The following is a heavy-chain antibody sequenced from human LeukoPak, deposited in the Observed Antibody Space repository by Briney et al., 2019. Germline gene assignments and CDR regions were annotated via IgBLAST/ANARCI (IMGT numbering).Heavy chain of an antibody. CDR1: GGSFSGYY. Sequence: KPSETLSLTCAVYGGSFSGYYWSWIRQPPGKGLEWIGEINQSGSTKYNPSLKSRVTISVDTSKNQFSLKLSSVTAADTAVYYCARARHPNWFDPWGQGTLVTVSS. CDR2: INQSGST. J-gene: IGHJ5*02. V-gene: IGHV4-34*01. CDR3: ARARHPNWFDP.